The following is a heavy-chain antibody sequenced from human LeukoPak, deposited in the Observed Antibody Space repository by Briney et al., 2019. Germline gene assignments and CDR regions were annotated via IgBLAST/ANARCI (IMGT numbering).Heavy chain of an antibody. Sequence: GGSLRLSCAASGFTFSSYGMHWVRQAPGKGLEWVAFIRYDGSKKYYADSVKGRFTIPRDNSKNTLYLQMNSLRAEDTAVYYCARVNMLRGTSYYMDVWGKGTTVTISS. CDR3: ARVNMLRGTSYYMDV. CDR1: GFTFSSYG. J-gene: IGHJ6*03. D-gene: IGHD3-10*01. V-gene: IGHV3-30*02. CDR2: IRYDGSKK.